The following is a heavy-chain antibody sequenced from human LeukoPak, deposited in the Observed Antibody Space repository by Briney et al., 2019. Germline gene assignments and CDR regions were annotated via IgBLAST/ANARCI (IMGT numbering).Heavy chain of an antibody. J-gene: IGHJ6*03. Sequence: PSETLSLTCTVSGGSISSHYWSWIRQPPGKRLEWIGYIYYSGSTNYNPSLKSRVTISVDTSKNQFSLKLRSVTAADTAVYYCARDLGGYYYYYMDVWAKGPRSPSP. CDR3: ARDLGGYYYYYMDV. D-gene: IGHD3-16*01. CDR2: IYYSGST. V-gene: IGHV4-59*11. CDR1: GGSISSHY.